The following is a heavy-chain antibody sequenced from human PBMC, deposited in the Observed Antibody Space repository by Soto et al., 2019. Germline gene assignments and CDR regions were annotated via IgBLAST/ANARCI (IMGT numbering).Heavy chain of an antibody. CDR2: FDPEDGET. Sequence: ASVKVSCKVSGYTLTELSMHWVRQAPGKGLEWMGGFDPEDGETIYARKFQGRVTMTEDTSTDTAYMELSSLRSEDTAVYYCATSYDCGGDCYAPFDYWGQGTLVTVSS. J-gene: IGHJ4*02. D-gene: IGHD2-21*02. CDR1: GYTLTELS. CDR3: ATSYDCGGDCYAPFDY. V-gene: IGHV1-24*01.